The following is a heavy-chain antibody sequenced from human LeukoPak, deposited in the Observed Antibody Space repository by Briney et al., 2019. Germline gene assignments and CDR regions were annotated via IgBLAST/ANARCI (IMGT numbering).Heavy chain of an antibody. CDR2: IYYSGST. D-gene: IGHD1-26*01. J-gene: IGHJ6*02. Sequence: NTSETLSLTCTVSGGSISSYYWSWIRQPPGKGLEWIGYIYYSGSTNYNPSLKSRVTISVDTSKNQFSLRLSSVTAADTAVYYCARLLPGQLLSYYYYGMDVWGQGTTVTVSS. CDR3: ARLLPGQLLSYYYYGMDV. V-gene: IGHV4-59*01. CDR1: GGSISSYY.